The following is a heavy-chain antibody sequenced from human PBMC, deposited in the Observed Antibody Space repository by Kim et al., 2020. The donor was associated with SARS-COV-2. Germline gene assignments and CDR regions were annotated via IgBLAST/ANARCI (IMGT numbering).Heavy chain of an antibody. D-gene: IGHD6-13*01. CDR2: ISSSSSYT. Sequence: GGSLRLSCAASGFTFSDYYMSWIRQAPGKGLEWVSYISSSSSYTNYADSVKGRFTISRDNAKNSLYLQMNSLRAEDTAVYYCARNWGLRQQLTKGYFDYWGQGTLVTVSS. CDR3: ARNWGLRQQLTKGYFDY. J-gene: IGHJ4*02. V-gene: IGHV3-11*03. CDR1: GFTFSDYY.